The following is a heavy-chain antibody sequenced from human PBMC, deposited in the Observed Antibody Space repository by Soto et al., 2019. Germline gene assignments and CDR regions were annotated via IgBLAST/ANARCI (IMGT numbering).Heavy chain of an antibody. D-gene: IGHD4-17*01. Sequence: LRLSCAGSGITLSNAWMTWVRQAPGKGLEWVGRIKSKVDGSTTEYGSPVKDRFIISRDDSENTLDLQMNSLRAEDTAVYYCAKDLLFTTVTTLFDYWGQGTLVTVSS. V-gene: IGHV3-15*01. CDR3: AKDLLFTTVTTLFDY. CDR2: IKSKVDGSTT. J-gene: IGHJ4*02. CDR1: GITLSNAW.